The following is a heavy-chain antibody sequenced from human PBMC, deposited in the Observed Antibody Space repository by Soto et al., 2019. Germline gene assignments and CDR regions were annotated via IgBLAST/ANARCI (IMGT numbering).Heavy chain of an antibody. CDR3: ARDRALGSGSYYTDY. CDR1: GFTFSSYA. Sequence: PGGSLRLSCAASGFTFSSYAMHWVRQAPGKGLEWVAVISYDGSNKYYADSVKGRFTISRDNSKNTLYLQMNSLRAEDTAVYYCARDRALGSGSYYTDYWGQGTLVTVSS. V-gene: IGHV3-30-3*01. CDR2: ISYDGSNK. D-gene: IGHD3-10*01. J-gene: IGHJ4*02.